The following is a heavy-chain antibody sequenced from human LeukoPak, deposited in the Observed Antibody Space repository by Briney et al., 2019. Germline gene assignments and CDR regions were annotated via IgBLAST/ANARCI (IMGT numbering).Heavy chain of an antibody. V-gene: IGHV4-61*05. J-gene: IGHJ3*02. CDR1: GGSMSNIYY. CDR3: ARGFLGVVTPDLDAFDI. Sequence: PSETLSLTCNVSGGSMSNIYYWGWIRQPPGKGLEWIGYIYYSGSTNYNPSLKSRVTISVDTSKNQFSLKLSSVTAADTAVYYCARGFLGVVTPDLDAFDIWGQGTMVTVSS. CDR2: IYYSGST. D-gene: IGHD3-3*01.